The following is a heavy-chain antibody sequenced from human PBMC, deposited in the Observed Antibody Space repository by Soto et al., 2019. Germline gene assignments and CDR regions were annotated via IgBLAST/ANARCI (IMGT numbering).Heavy chain of an antibody. CDR1: GYTFTSYD. CDR2: MNPNSGNT. Sequence: QVQLVQSGAEVKKPGASVKVSCKASGYTFTSYDINWVRQATGQGLEWMGWMNPNSGNTGYAQKFQGRVTMTRNTSISTAYMELSSLSSEDTAVYYCARDHSSGWYGPYYYYGMDVWGQGTTVTVSS. J-gene: IGHJ6*02. CDR3: ARDHSSGWYGPYYYYGMDV. D-gene: IGHD6-19*01. V-gene: IGHV1-8*01.